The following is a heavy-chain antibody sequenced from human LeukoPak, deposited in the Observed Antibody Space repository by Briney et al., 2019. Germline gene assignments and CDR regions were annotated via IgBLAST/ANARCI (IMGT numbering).Heavy chain of an antibody. CDR3: ARGVEPLAANTLAY. V-gene: IGHV3-53*01. D-gene: IGHD1-14*01. CDR2: LFRDGNT. Sequence: PGGSLRLSCAASGFTDITNDMTWLRQAPGKGLEWVSVLFRDGNTKYADSVQGRFTISRDNSKNTLYLEMNSLSPDDAAVYYCARGVEPLAANTLAYWGQGTLVTVSS. CDR1: GFTDITND. J-gene: IGHJ4*02.